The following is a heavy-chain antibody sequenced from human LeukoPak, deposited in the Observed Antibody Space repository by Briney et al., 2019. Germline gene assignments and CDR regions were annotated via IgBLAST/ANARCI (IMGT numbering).Heavy chain of an antibody. J-gene: IGHJ6*02. CDR2: INSDGSST. CDR3: ARSGYYYGMDV. V-gene: IGHV3-74*01. CDR1: GFTFSSYW. Sequence: GGSLRLSCAASGFTFSSYWMHWVRQAPGKGLVWVSRINSDGSSTSYADSVKGRFTISRDNAKNTLYLQMNSLRAEDTAVYYCARSGYYYGMDVWGQGATVTVSS.